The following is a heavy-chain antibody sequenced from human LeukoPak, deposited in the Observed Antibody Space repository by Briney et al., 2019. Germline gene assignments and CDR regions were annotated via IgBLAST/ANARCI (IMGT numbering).Heavy chain of an antibody. CDR1: GGTFSSYA. CDR3: ARASFTMMDGRGVYNWFDP. Sequence: GSSVKVSCKASGGTFSSYAISWVRQAPGQGLEWMGGIIPIFGTANYAQKFQGRDTVTADESTSTAYMELSSLRSEDTAVYYCARASFTMMDGRGVYNWFDPWGQGTLVTVSS. V-gene: IGHV1-69*01. CDR2: IIPIFGTA. D-gene: IGHD3-22*01. J-gene: IGHJ5*02.